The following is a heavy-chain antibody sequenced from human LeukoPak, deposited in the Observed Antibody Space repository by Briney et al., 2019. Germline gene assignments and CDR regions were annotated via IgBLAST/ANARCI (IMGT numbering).Heavy chain of an antibody. CDR3: AREYSSSSGRLYDY. CDR2: IAPNSGGT. J-gene: IGHJ4*02. CDR1: GYTFTGYY. D-gene: IGHD6-6*01. V-gene: IGHV1-2*02. Sequence: ASVKVSCKASGYTFTGYYMHWVQQAPGQGLEWMGWIAPNSGGTNYAQTFQGRVTMTRDTSISTAYMELSRLRSDDTAVYYCAREYSSSSGRLYDYWGQGTLVTVSS.